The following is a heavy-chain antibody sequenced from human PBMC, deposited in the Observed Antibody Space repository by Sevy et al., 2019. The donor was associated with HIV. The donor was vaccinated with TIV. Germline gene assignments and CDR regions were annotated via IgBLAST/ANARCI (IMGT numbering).Heavy chain of an antibody. CDR2: IYHSGGT. CDR1: GYSIGSGYF. J-gene: IGHJ4*02. Sequence: SETLSLTCAVSGYSIGSGYFWGWIQQPPGKGLEWIGNIYHSGGTSYNPSLKSRVTISVDTSKNQFSLSLNSVTASDTAVYYCARDRAGATSYFDYWGQGTLVTVSS. CDR3: ARDRAGATSYFDY. D-gene: IGHD5-12*01. V-gene: IGHV4-38-2*02.